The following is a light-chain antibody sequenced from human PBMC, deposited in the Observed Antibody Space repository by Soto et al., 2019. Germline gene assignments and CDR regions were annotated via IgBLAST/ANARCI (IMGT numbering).Light chain of an antibody. Sequence: EIVLTQSPATLSLSPGERATPSCKTSQSRGSNFLAWYQHKPGQAPRLLIYGASSRATGIPDRFSGGGSGTDFTLTISRLEPEDFAVYYCQQFSSYPLTFGGGTKVDIK. CDR2: GAS. J-gene: IGKJ4*01. CDR1: QSRGSNF. CDR3: QQFSSYPLT. V-gene: IGKV3-20*01.